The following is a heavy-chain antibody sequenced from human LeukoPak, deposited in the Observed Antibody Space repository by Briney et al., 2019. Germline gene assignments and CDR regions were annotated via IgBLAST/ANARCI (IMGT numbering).Heavy chain of an antibody. CDR1: GFTFDDYA. CDR3: AKGNYYDSSGYYFLFDY. J-gene: IGHJ4*02. CDR2: ISGDGGST. D-gene: IGHD3-22*01. Sequence: GGSLRLSCAASGFTFDDYAMHWVRQAPGKGLEWVSLISGDGGSTYYADSVKGRFTISRDNSKNSLYLQMNCLRTEDTALYYCAKGNYYDSSGYYFLFDYWGQGTLVTVSS. V-gene: IGHV3-43*02.